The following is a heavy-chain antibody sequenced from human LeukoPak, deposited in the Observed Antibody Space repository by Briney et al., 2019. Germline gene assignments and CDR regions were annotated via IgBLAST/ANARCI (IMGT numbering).Heavy chain of an antibody. CDR2: IYSGGST. CDR1: GFTVSSNY. D-gene: IGHD2-2*01. V-gene: IGHV3-66*02. CDR3: ARGCSSTSCYPYWYFDL. J-gene: IGHJ2*01. Sequence: QSGGSLRLSCAASGFTVSSNYMSWVRQAPGKGLEWVSVIYSGGSTYYADSVKSRFTISRDNSKNTLYLQMNSLRAEDTAVYYCARGCSSTSCYPYWYFDLWGRGTLVTVSS.